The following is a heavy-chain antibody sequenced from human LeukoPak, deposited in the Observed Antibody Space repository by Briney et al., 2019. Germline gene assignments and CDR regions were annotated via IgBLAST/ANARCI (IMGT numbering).Heavy chain of an antibody. CDR3: ARGGFYDFWSGYYALPPDY. J-gene: IGHJ4*02. CDR2: IKQDGSEK. Sequence: TGGSLRLSCAASGFTFSTYAMSWVRQAPGKGLEWVANIKQDGSEKYYVDSVKGRFTISRDNAKNSLYLQMNSLRAEDTAVYYCARGGFYDFWSGYYALPPDYWGQGTLVTVSS. CDR1: GFTFSTYA. D-gene: IGHD3-3*01. V-gene: IGHV3-7*01.